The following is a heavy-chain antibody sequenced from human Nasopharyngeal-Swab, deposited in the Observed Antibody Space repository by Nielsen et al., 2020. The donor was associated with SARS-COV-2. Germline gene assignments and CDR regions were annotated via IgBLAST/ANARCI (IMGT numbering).Heavy chain of an antibody. D-gene: IGHD6-19*01. CDR2: ISAYNGNT. V-gene: IGHV1-18*01. CDR3: ARGLYSSGFSYYYYGMDV. J-gene: IGHJ6*02. Sequence: WVRQAPGQGLEGMGWISAYNGNTNYAQKLQGRVTMTTDTSTSTAYMELRSLRSEDTAVYYCARGLYSSGFSYYYYGMDVWGQGTTVTVSS.